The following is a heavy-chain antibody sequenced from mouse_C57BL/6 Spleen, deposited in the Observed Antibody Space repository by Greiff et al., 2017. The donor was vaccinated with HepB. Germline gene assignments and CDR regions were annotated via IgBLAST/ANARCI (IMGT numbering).Heavy chain of an antibody. D-gene: IGHD1-1*01. J-gene: IGHJ3*01. CDR2: INPNNGGT. CDR1: GYTFTDYN. CDR3: ANYYGAWFAY. Sequence: EVQLQQSGPELVKPGASVKMSCKASGYTFTDYNMHWVKQSHGKSLEWIGYINPNNGGTSFNQKFKGKATLTVNKSSSTAYMELRSLTSEDSAVYYCANYYGAWFAYWGQGTLVTVSA. V-gene: IGHV1-22*01.